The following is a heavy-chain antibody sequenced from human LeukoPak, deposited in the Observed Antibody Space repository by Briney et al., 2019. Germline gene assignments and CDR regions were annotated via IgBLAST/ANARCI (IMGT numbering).Heavy chain of an antibody. V-gene: IGHV3-23*01. CDR3: AKGYSSRRGAFDI. J-gene: IGHJ3*02. CDR1: GFTFSSYA. CDR2: IVGSGVST. D-gene: IGHD6-13*01. Sequence: GGSLRLSRAASGFTFSSYAMSWVRQAPGKGLEWVSGIVGSGVSTYYADSVKGRFTISRDNSKNTLYLQMNSLRADDTAVYYCAKGYSSRRGAFDIWGQGTMVTVFS.